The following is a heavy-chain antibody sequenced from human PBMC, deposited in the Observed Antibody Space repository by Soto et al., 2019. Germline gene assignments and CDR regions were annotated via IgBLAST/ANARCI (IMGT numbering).Heavy chain of an antibody. J-gene: IGHJ4*02. CDR3: AADFSLGSYYDFWSGYKGFDY. Sequence: GASVKVSCKASGFTFTSSAVQWVRQARGQRLEWIGWIVVGSGNTNYAQKFQERVTITRDMSASTAYMELSSLRSEDTAVYYCAADFSLGSYYDFWSGYKGFDYWGQGTLVTVSS. V-gene: IGHV1-58*01. CDR1: GFTFTSSA. CDR2: IVVGSGNT. D-gene: IGHD3-3*01.